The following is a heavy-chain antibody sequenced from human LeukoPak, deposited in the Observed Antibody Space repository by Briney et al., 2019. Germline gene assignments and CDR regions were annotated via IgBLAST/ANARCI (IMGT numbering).Heavy chain of an antibody. D-gene: IGHD2-2*01. CDR2: INHSGST. CDR1: GGSFSGYY. V-gene: IGHV4-34*01. Sequence: SVTLSLTCAVYGGSFSGYYWSWIRQPPGKGLEWIGEINHSGSTNYNPSLKSRVTISVDTSKNQFSLKLSSVTAADTAVYYCARGLYCSSTSCDYHWFDPWGQGTLVTVSS. CDR3: ARGLYCSSTSCDYHWFDP. J-gene: IGHJ5*02.